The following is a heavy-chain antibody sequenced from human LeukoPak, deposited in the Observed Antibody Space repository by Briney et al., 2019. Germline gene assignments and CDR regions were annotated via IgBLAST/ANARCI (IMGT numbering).Heavy chain of an antibody. D-gene: IGHD2-15*01. Sequence: PSETLSLTCTVSGGSINNYYWSWIRQPAGKGLEWIGRIYTRGSTNYNPSLKSRVTMSVDTSKNQFSLKLSSVTAADTAVYYCPRGLYGSADIGACGDVFDIWGKGKMVSVSS. CDR3: PRGLYGSADIGACGDVFDI. J-gene: IGHJ3*02. CDR1: GGSINNYY. CDR2: IYTRGST. V-gene: IGHV4-4*07.